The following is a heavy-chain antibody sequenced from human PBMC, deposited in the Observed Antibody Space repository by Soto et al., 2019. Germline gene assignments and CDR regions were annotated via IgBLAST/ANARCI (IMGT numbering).Heavy chain of an antibody. J-gene: IGHJ1*01. V-gene: IGHV1-18*04. CDR2: ISAYNGNT. CDR3: ARVPYSAEHFQH. CDR1: GYTFTSYG. Sequence: ASVKVSCKASGYTFTSYGISWVRQAPGQGLEWMGWISAYNGNTNYAQKLQGRVTMTTDTSTSTAYMELRSLRSDDTAVYYCARVPYSAEHFQHWGQGXLVTVSS. D-gene: IGHD5-12*01.